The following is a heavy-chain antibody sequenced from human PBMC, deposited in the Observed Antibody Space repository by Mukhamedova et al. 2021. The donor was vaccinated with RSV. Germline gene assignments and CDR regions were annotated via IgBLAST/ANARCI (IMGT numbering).Heavy chain of an antibody. D-gene: IGHD2-2*01. CDR3: AKEGGGDYCSSNTCVLFDY. CDR2: ISNTGFNT. V-gene: IGHV3-23*01. Sequence: GKGLEWVSSISNTGFNTYYADSVKGRFTISRDYSKNTLYLQMNSLRAEDTAIYYCAKEGGGDYCSSNTCVLFDYWGQGVPVTVSS. J-gene: IGHJ4*02.